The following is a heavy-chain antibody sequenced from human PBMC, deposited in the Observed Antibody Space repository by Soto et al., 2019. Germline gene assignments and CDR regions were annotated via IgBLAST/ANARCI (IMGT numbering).Heavy chain of an antibody. V-gene: IGHV1-18*04. J-gene: IGHJ6*02. CDR3: ARSRLYSSSSNYYYYGMDV. Sequence: ASVQVSCKASGYTFTSYGISWVRQAPGQGLEWMGWISAYNGNTNYAQKLQGRVTMTTDTSTSTAYMELRSLRSDDTAVYYCARSRLYSSSSNYYYYGMDVWGQGTTVTVSS. CDR2: ISAYNGNT. D-gene: IGHD6-6*01. CDR1: GYTFTSYG.